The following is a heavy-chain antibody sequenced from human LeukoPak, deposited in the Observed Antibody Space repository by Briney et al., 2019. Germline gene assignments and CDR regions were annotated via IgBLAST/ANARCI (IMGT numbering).Heavy chain of an antibody. CDR3: ASPKEDSDYYFDY. D-gene: IGHD4-11*01. CDR1: GRTFRNYA. V-gene: IGHV1-69*01. CDR2: IIPLFGRA. J-gene: IGHJ4*02. Sequence: SVKVSCKASGRTFRNYAISWVRQAPGQGLEWMGGIIPLFGRAEYAQRFQGRVTITADESTSTAYLELSILRSEDTAVYYCASPKEDSDYYFDYWGQGTLVTVSS.